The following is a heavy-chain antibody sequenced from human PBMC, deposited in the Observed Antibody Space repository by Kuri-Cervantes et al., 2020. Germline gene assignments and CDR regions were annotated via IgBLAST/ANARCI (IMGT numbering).Heavy chain of an antibody. Sequence: ASVKVSCKASGFTFTGYYIHWVRQAPGHGLEWMGWINPNSGDTDYAQKFQGRVTMTRDTSISTAYMEVSGLRSDDTAVYYCARPYCGSTTCYAYFDCWGQGTLVTVSS. V-gene: IGHV1-2*02. CDR1: GFTFTGYY. CDR2: INPNSGDT. CDR3: ARPYCGSTTCYAYFDC. D-gene: IGHD2-2*01. J-gene: IGHJ4*02.